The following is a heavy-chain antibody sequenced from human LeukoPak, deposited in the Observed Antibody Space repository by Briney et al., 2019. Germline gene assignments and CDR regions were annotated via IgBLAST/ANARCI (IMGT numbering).Heavy chain of an antibody. V-gene: IGHV4-59*08. Sequence: SETLSLTCTVSGGSISSYYWSWIRQPPGKGLEWIGYIYYSGSTNYNPSLKSRVTISLDTSEKKFSLKVTSVTAADTAVYYCTRLLDNDSSGDPDTFDMWGQGTVVTVSS. CDR2: IYYSGST. CDR1: GGSISSYY. D-gene: IGHD3-22*01. J-gene: IGHJ3*02. CDR3: TRLLDNDSSGDPDTFDM.